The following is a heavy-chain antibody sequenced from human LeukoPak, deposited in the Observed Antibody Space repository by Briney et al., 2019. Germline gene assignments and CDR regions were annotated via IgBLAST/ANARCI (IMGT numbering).Heavy chain of an antibody. D-gene: IGHD3-22*01. Sequence: GGSLRLSCAASGFTFSSYAMHWVRQAPGKGLEWVAVISYDGSNKYYADSVKGRFTISRDNSKNTLYLQMNSLRAEDTAVYYCARDFDYYDSSGYEIDAFDIWGQGTMVTVSS. CDR2: ISYDGSNK. CDR3: ARDFDYYDSSGYEIDAFDI. J-gene: IGHJ3*02. V-gene: IGHV3-30-3*01. CDR1: GFTFSSYA.